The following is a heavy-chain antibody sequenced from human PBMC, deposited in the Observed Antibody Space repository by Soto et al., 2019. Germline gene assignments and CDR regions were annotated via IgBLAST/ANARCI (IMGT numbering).Heavy chain of an antibody. Sequence: SETLSLTCAVSGGSISSGGYSWSWIRQPPGKGLEWIGYMYHSGSTYYNPSLKSRVTISIDRSKNQFSLKLSSVTAADTAVYYWAGLQDSWGQGILVTVSS. D-gene: IGHD1-1*01. CDR2: MYHSGST. V-gene: IGHV4-30-2*01. CDR1: GGSISSGGYS. CDR3: AGLQDS. J-gene: IGHJ4*02.